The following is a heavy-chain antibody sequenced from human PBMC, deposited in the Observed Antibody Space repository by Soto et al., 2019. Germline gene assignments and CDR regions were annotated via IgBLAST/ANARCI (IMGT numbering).Heavy chain of an antibody. CDR2: ISAYNGNT. CDR3: ARERPGYCSSTSCYVYYYYGMDV. J-gene: IGHJ6*02. D-gene: IGHD2-2*01. Sequence: RASVKVSCKASGYTFTSYGISWVRQAPGQGLEWMGWISAYNGNTNYAQKLQGRVTMTTDTSTSTAYMELRSLRSDDTAVYYCARERPGYCSSTSCYVYYYYGMDVWGQGTTVTVSS. V-gene: IGHV1-18*01. CDR1: GYTFTSYG.